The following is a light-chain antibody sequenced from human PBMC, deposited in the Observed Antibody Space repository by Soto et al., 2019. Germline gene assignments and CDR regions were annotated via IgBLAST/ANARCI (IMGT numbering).Light chain of an antibody. V-gene: IGKV3-20*01. CDR1: QSVSSSY. Sequence: IVLTQSPGTLALSPGERATLSFSASQSVSSSYVGWYQQKPGQAPRLLIYSASSRATGIPDRFSGSESGTDFTLTISRLEPEDFAVYYCQHYGNSPQTFGQGTKVDI. CDR2: SAS. J-gene: IGKJ1*01. CDR3: QHYGNSPQT.